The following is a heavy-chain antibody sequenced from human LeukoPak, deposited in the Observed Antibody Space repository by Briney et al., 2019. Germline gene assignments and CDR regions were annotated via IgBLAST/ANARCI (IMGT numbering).Heavy chain of an antibody. CDR3: AREWRDCSSTSCYTQWGRFYYGMDV. CDR1: GFTFSSYA. CDR2: ISYDGSNK. Sequence: PGGSLRLSCAASGFTFSSYAMHWVRQAPGKGLEWVAVISYDGSNKYYADSVKGRFTISRDNSKNTLYLQMNCLRAEDTAVYYCAREWRDCSSTSCYTQWGRFYYGMDVWGQGTTVTVSS. V-gene: IGHV3-30-3*01. D-gene: IGHD2-2*02. J-gene: IGHJ6*02.